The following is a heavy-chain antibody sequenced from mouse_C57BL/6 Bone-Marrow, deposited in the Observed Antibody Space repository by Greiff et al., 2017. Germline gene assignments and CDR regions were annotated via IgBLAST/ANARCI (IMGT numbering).Heavy chain of an antibody. J-gene: IGHJ2*01. CDR2: IRNKANNHAT. D-gene: IGHD1-1*01. CDR1: GFTFSDAW. CDR3: TRYYGSNTGKDYFDS. V-gene: IGHV6-6*01. Sequence: EVQLQESGGGLVQPGGSMKLSCAASGFTFSDAWMDWVRQSPEKGLEWVAEIRNKANNHATYYAESVKGRFTISRDDSKSSVYLQMNSLRAEDTGIYYCTRYYGSNTGKDYFDSWGEGTTLTVSS.